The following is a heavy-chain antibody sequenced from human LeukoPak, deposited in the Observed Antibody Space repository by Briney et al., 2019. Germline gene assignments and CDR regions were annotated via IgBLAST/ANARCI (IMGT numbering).Heavy chain of an antibody. CDR3: ARPYYYDSRIDP. CDR2: IYYSGTT. Sequence: PSETLSLTCTVSAGSVNSGSYYWGWIRQPPGKGLEWIGSIYYSGTTYYNPSLRSRVTISLDTSKNQFSLKVSSVIAADTAVYYCARPYYYDSRIDPWGQRILVTISS. J-gene: IGHJ5*02. CDR1: AGSVNSGSYY. V-gene: IGHV4-39*07. D-gene: IGHD3-22*01.